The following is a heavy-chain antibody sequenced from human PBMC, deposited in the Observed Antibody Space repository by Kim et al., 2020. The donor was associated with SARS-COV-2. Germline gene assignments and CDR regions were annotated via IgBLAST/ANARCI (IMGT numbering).Heavy chain of an antibody. CDR1: GFTFSSYG. Sequence: GGSLRLSCAASGFTFSSYGMHWVRQAPGKGLEWVAVISYDGSNKYYADSVKGRFTISRDNSKNTLYLQMNSLRAEDTAVYYCAKGITAYYYDSSGYYHEGLWGQGSLVTVSS. D-gene: IGHD3-22*01. CDR2: ISYDGSNK. CDR3: AKGITAYYYDSSGYYHEGL. V-gene: IGHV3-30*18. J-gene: IGHJ4*02.